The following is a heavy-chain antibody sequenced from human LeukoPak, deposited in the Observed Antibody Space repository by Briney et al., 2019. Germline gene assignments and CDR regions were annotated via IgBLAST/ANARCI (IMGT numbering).Heavy chain of an antibody. V-gene: IGHV1-69*06. J-gene: IGHJ6*04. CDR1: GGTFSSYA. CDR2: IIPIFGTA. Sequence: GSSVKVSCKASGGTFSSYAISWVRQAPGQGLEWMGGIIPIFGTANYAQKFQGRVTITADKSTSTAYMELSSLRSEDTAVYYCARVGLYCSGGSCYSDGMDVWGKGTTVTVSS. D-gene: IGHD2-15*01. CDR3: ARVGLYCSGGSCYSDGMDV.